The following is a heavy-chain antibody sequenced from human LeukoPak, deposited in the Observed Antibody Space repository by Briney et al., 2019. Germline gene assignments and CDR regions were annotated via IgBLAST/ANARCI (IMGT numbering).Heavy chain of an antibody. J-gene: IGHJ4*02. D-gene: IGHD3-22*01. CDR3: AKTCFEISYDSSGCFDY. Sequence: GGSLRPSCAASGFTFDDYAMHWVRQAPGKGLEWVSGISWNSGSIGYADSVKGRFTISRDNAKNSLYLQMNSLRAEDTALYYCAKTCFEISYDSSGCFDYWGQGTLVTVSS. CDR2: ISWNSGSI. CDR1: GFTFDDYA. V-gene: IGHV3-9*01.